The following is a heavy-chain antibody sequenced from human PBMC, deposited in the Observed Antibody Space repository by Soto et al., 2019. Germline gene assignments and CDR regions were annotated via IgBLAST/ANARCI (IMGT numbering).Heavy chain of an antibody. Sequence: EVQLSESGGGLVQPGGSLRLSCAASGFSFSTYAMSWVRQAPGKGLEWVSSISASGGRTYYADSAKGRFTISRDNSKSSLNLQMNSLRAEDTAVYYCGKESYSSDSSGYYYPLDYWGQGTLVTVSS. CDR3: GKESYSSDSSGYYYPLDY. CDR2: ISASGGRT. J-gene: IGHJ4*02. D-gene: IGHD3-22*01. V-gene: IGHV3-23*01. CDR1: GFSFSTYA.